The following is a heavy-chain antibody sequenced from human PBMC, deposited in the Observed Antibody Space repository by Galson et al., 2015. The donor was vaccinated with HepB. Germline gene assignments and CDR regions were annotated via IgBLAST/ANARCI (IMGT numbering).Heavy chain of an antibody. CDR3: VWNRHAPGSYFYFDF. Sequence: SLRLSCAGSGFTFSSKGMSWVRQAPGKGLEWVSSVSGSGGSTWYADSVKGRVTISRDNSKNTLYLQMHTLRADDTAVYYCVWNRHAPGSYFYFDFWGQGTLVTVSS. CDR1: GFTFSSKG. J-gene: IGHJ4*02. D-gene: IGHD3-10*01. V-gene: IGHV3-23*01. CDR2: VSGSGGST.